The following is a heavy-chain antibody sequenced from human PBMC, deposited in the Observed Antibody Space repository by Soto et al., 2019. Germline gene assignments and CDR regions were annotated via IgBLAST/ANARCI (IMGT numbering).Heavy chain of an antibody. CDR1: GFTFSRYY. D-gene: IGHD3-16*01. V-gene: IGHV3-74*03. CDR2: INSDGTST. CDR3: VRDNYGVDY. J-gene: IGHJ4*02. Sequence: EVQLVESGGGLVQPGGSLRLSCTASGFTFSRYYMQWVRQAPGKGLVWVSHINSDGTSTTLADSVKGRFTISRDNAKNTLYLQMNSLRVEDTAMYYCVRDNYGVDYWGRGTRVTVSS.